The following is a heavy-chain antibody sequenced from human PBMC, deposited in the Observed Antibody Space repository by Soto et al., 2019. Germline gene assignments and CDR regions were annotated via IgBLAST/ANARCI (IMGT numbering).Heavy chain of an antibody. CDR3: AGSVDIVATADAFDI. J-gene: IGHJ3*02. CDR1: GYTFTGYY. V-gene: IGHV1-2*02. Sequence: ASVKVSCKASGYTFTGYYLHWVRQAPGQVLEWMGWINPNSGGTNYAQKFQGRVTMTRDTSISTAYMELSRLRSDDTAVYYCAGSVDIVATADAFDIWGQGRMVNVSS. D-gene: IGHD5-12*01. CDR2: INPNSGGT.